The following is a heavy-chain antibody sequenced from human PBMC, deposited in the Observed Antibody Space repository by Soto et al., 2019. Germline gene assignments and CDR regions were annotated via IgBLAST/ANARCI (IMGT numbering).Heavy chain of an antibody. D-gene: IGHD5-18*01. CDR3: ARDLLRGYSYGVTGY. V-gene: IGHV1-69*04. CDR2: IIPILGIA. J-gene: IGHJ4*02. CDR1: GGTFSSYT. Sequence: GASVKVSCKASGGTFSSYTISWVRQAPGQGLEWMGRIIPILGIANYAQKFQGRVTITADKSTSTAYMGLSSLRSEDTAVYYCARDLLRGYSYGVTGYWGQGTLVTVSS.